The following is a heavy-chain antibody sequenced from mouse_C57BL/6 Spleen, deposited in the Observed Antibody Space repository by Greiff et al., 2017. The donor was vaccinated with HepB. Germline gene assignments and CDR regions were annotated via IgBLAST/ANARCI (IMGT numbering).Heavy chain of an antibody. CDR1: GYSFTGYF. CDR3: ARDYSNYRHYFDY. D-gene: IGHD2-5*01. V-gene: IGHV1-20*01. Sequence: VQLKESGPELVKPGDSVKISCKASGYSFTGYFMNWVMQSHGKSLEWIGRINPYNGDTFYNQKFKGKATLTVDKSSSTAHMELRSLTSEDSAVYYCARDYSNYRHYFDYWGQGTTLPVSS. CDR2: INPYNGDT. J-gene: IGHJ2*01.